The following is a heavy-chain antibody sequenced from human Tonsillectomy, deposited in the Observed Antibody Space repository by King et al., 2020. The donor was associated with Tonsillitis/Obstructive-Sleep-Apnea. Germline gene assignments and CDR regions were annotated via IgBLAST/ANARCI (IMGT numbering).Heavy chain of an antibody. J-gene: IGHJ3*02. CDR1: GFIFSSYS. Sequence: VQLVESGGGLVKPGGSLRLSCAASGFIFSSYSMNWVRQAPGKGLEWVSSISSSSSYIYYAESVKGRFTISRDNAKNSLYLQMNSLRAEDTAVYYCARESMVAGYDAFDIWGQGTMVTVSS. CDR2: ISSSSSYI. V-gene: IGHV3-21*01. D-gene: IGHD2-15*01. CDR3: ARESMVAGYDAFDI.